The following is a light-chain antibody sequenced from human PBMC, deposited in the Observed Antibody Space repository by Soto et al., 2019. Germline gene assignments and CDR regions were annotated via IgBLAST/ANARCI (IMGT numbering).Light chain of an antibody. CDR1: QSVSRR. Sequence: EIVLTQSPGTLSLSPGGRATLSCRASQSVSRRLAWYQHRPGQSPRLLISGASMRASGVPVRFSGSGSGTDFTLTISRLEPEDFAVYYCQQRSNWPPVTFGGGTKVEIK. V-gene: IGKV3-11*01. J-gene: IGKJ4*01. CDR2: GAS. CDR3: QQRSNWPPVT.